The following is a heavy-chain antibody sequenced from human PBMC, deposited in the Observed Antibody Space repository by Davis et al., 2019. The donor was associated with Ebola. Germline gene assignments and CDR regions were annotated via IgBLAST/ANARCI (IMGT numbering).Heavy chain of an antibody. D-gene: IGHD6-19*01. CDR2: ISYDGSNK. CDR1: GFTFSSYG. CDR3: AKGGGWAVGIDY. Sequence: GGSLRLSCAASGFTFSSYGMHWVRQAPGKGLEWVAVISYDGSNKYYADSVKGRFTISRDNSKNTLYLQMNSLRAEDTAVYYCAKGGGWAVGIDYWGQGTLVTVSS. J-gene: IGHJ4*02. V-gene: IGHV3-30*18.